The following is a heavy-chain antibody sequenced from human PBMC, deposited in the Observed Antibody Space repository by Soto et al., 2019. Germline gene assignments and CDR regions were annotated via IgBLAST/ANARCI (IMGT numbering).Heavy chain of an antibody. CDR2: LSYSGST. D-gene: IGHD6-13*01. Sequence: QVQLQESGPGLVKPSETMSLTCTVSGGSISSYYWSWIRQPPGKGLEWLGYLSYSGSTNYNPSLKSRVTISVATCKNQFSLKPSSVPAADTAVYYCARAPAPLYSRIWYYFDYWGHGTLFTVAS. J-gene: IGHJ4*01. CDR3: ARAPAPLYSRIWYYFDY. CDR1: GGSISSYY. V-gene: IGHV4-59*01.